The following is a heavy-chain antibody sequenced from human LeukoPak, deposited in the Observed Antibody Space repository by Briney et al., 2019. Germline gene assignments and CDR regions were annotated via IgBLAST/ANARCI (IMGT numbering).Heavy chain of an antibody. CDR1: GYTFTGYY. CDR2: INPNSGGT. Sequence: ASVKVSCKASGYTFTGYYMLWVRQAPGQGLEWMGRINPNSGGTNYAQKFQGRVTMTRDTSISTAYMELSRLRSDDTAVYYCARSSIAARRFDPWGQGTLVTVSS. J-gene: IGHJ5*02. CDR3: ARSSIAARRFDP. D-gene: IGHD6-6*01. V-gene: IGHV1-2*06.